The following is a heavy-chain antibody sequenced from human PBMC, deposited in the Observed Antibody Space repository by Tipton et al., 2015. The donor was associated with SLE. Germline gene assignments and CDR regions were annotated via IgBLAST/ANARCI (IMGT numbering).Heavy chain of an antibody. V-gene: IGHV4-34*01. D-gene: IGHD3-10*01. J-gene: IGHJ5*02. CDR1: GGSFIGYY. Sequence: TLSLTCAVYGGSFIGYYWSWIRQSPGKGLEFIGQINHSGSTIYNPSLKSRVRLSVDTSKNQFSLNLTSVTAADTAVYYCARGSSMVLGPLRWFDPWGPGNLVTVSS. CDR3: ARGSSMVLGPLRWFDP. CDR2: INHSGST.